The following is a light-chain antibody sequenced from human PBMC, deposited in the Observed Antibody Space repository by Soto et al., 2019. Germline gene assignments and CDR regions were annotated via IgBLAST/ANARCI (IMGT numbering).Light chain of an antibody. Sequence: EILVTQSPGTLSLSPGERATLSCRASQSVSSNFLAWYQQKPGQAPRLLISGASNRATGIPDRFSGSGSGTDFTLTISRLEPEDFSVYYCQQYGSSPRTFGQGTKVEI. V-gene: IGKV3-20*01. CDR3: QQYGSSPRT. CDR2: GAS. J-gene: IGKJ1*01. CDR1: QSVSSNF.